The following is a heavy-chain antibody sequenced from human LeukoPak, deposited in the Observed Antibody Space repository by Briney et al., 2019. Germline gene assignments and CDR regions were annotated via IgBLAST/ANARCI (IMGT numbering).Heavy chain of an antibody. CDR2: LYPGVST. CDR1: GGPIYSYY. CDR3: ARLKFYDSTGYSPGHYMDV. Sequence: SETLSLTCTVSGGPIYSYYWSWIRQTAGKGLEWIGRLYPGVSTNYNPSLKSRVTLSVDTSKNQFALKLSAVTAADTAVYYCARLKFYDSTGYSPGHYMDVWGKGTTVTVSS. J-gene: IGHJ6*03. V-gene: IGHV4-4*07. D-gene: IGHD3-22*01.